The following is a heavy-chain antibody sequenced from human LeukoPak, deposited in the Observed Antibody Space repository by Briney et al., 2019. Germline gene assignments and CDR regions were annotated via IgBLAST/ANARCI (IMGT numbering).Heavy chain of an antibody. Sequence: GASVKVSCKASGYTFTTYGISWVRQAPGQGLEWMGWINTQNGKTNYAQKVQGRVTMATDTSPSTAYLELRSLRSDDTAVYFCARKGCFGDCYLFDYWGQGTLVTVSS. CDR2: INTQNGKT. J-gene: IGHJ4*02. D-gene: IGHD2-21*02. CDR1: GYTFTTYG. CDR3: ARKGCFGDCYLFDY. V-gene: IGHV1-18*01.